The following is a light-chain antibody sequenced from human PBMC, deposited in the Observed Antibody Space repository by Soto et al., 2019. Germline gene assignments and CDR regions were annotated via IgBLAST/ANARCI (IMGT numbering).Light chain of an antibody. Sequence: QCVLTSPAPVSGSPGESITISCTGTNSDVGGYKYVSWYQQHPGKAPNLMLYDVSNRPSGVSNRFSGSKSGHPASLTISGLQAEDEADYYCSSYTSSSTYLFGTRTQVTVL. CDR2: DVS. CDR3: SSYTSSSTYL. CDR1: NSDVGGYKY. V-gene: IGLV2-14*01. J-gene: IGLJ1*01.